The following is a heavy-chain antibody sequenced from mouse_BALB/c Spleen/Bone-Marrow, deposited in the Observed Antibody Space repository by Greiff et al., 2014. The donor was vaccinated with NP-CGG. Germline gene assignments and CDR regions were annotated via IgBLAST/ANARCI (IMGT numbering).Heavy chain of an antibody. CDR3: TTLARSDFDY. Sequence: EVKLMESGTVLARPGAAVKMSCKASGYTFSNYWMHWVKQSPGQSLEWIGTIYPGNSDTTYNQKFKGKAKLTAVTSTSTAYMELSSLTNEDSAVYYCTTLARSDFDYWGQGTTLTVSS. J-gene: IGHJ2*01. V-gene: IGHV1-5*01. CDR1: GYTFSNYW. CDR2: IYPGNSDT. D-gene: IGHD3-1*01.